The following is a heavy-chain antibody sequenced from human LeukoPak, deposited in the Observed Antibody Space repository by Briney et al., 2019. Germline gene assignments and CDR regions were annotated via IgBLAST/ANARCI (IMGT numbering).Heavy chain of an antibody. D-gene: IGHD2-2*01. CDR1: GFTVSSNC. CDR2: IYYGRST. V-gene: IGHV3-53*01. CDR3: ARLGFVVPAVIFDY. Sequence: GGSLTLSCAASGFTVSSNCMSWVRLPQGKGLELVRGIYYGRSTYYTDSVKGQFTISKELSKNTLYLQMNSLRDEDTAMYYCARLGFVVPAVIFDYWGQGTLVTVSS. J-gene: IGHJ4*02.